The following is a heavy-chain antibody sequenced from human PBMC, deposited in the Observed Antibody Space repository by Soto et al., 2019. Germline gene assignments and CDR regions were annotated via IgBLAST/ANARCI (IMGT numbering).Heavy chain of an antibody. V-gene: IGHV4-34*01. J-gene: IGHJ4*02. CDR1: GGSFSGYY. CDR3: ARDKITGLFDY. CDR2: IYHSGST. D-gene: IGHD2-8*02. Sequence: QVQLQQWGAGLLKPSETLSLTCAVYGGSFSGYYWTWIRQPPGTGLEWIGEIYHSGSTHYNPSLKSRVTISVDTSKNQFSLKLTSVTAAATAVYYCARDKITGLFDYWGQGTLVTVSS.